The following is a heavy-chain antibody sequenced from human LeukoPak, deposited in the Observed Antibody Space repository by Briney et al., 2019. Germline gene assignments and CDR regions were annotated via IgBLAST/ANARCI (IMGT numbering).Heavy chain of an antibody. V-gene: IGHV4-4*02. J-gene: IGHJ4*02. CDR1: GGSISSSNW. CDR3: ARQGPRVPAASFDY. CDR2: IYHSGST. Sequence: PSGTLSLTCAVSGGSISSSNWWSWVRQPPGKGLEWIGEIYHSGSTNYNPSLKSRVTISVDKSKNQFSLKLSSVTAADTAVYYCARQGPRVPAASFDYWGQGTLVTVSS. D-gene: IGHD2-2*01.